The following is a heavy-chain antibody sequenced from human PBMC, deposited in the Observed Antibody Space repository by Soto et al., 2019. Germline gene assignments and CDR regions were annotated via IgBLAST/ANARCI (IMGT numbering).Heavy chain of an antibody. CDR1: GGSISTYY. J-gene: IGHJ5*02. CDR3: AGDRSYNYGYWWFDP. D-gene: IGHD5-18*01. Sequence: PSETLSLTCTVSGGSISTYYWSWIRQPPGKRLYWIGYIHYSGSTNYNPSLKSRVTILLDTSKNQFSLKLSSVTAADTAVYYCAGDRSYNYGYWWFDPWGQGTLVTVSS. V-gene: IGHV4-59*01. CDR2: IHYSGST.